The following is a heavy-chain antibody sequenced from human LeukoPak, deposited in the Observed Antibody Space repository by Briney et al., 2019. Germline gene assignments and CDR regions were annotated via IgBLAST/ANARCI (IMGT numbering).Heavy chain of an antibody. CDR3: AKEFYFATAV. CDR1: GFTFSTYA. D-gene: IGHD2-15*01. CDR2: ISGGGTT. J-gene: IGHJ6*02. V-gene: IGHV3-23*01. Sequence: PGGSLRLSCEASGFTFSTYAMSWVRQAQGKGLEWVSAISGGGTTHYADSVKGRFTISRDNSKNTLYLQMDSLRAEDTAVYYCAKEFYFATAVWGQGTTVTVSS.